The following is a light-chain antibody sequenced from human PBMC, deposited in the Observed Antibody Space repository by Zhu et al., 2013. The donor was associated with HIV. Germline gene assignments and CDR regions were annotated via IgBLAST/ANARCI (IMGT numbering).Light chain of an antibody. CDR3: QQSYSTPRT. V-gene: IGKV1-39*01. CDR2: AAS. Sequence: DIQMTQSPSSLSASVGDRVTITCRASQSISSYLNWYQQKPGKAPKLLIYAASSLQSGVPSRFSGSGSGTDFTLTISSLXPEDFATYYCQQSYSTPRTFGPRDQGGNQT. J-gene: IGKJ1*01. CDR1: QSISSY.